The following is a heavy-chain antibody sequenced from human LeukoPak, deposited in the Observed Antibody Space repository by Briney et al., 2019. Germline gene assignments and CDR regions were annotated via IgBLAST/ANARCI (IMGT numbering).Heavy chain of an antibody. V-gene: IGHV3-21*01. CDR2: ISSSSSYI. D-gene: IGHD2-2*01. J-gene: IGHJ6*03. Sequence: GGSLRLSCAASGFTFSSYSMNWVRQAPGKGLEWVSSISSSSSYIYYADSVKGRFTISRDNAKNSLYLQMNSLRAEDTAVYYCAREDIVVVPAAKGIYYYMDVWGKGTTVTVSS. CDR3: AREDIVVVPAAKGIYYYMDV. CDR1: GFTFSSYS.